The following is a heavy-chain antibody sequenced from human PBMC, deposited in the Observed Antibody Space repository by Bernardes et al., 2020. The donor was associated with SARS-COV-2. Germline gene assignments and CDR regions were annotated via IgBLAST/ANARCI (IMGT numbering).Heavy chain of an antibody. D-gene: IGHD7-27*01. J-gene: IGHJ4*02. Sequence: GGSLRLSCAASGFGFGSYWMHWVRQVPGEGLVWVSRINPDGSDTTYADSVKGRFTISRDNARQTVFLQMNGLRTGDTAVYYCVRSAFYQSTGYYYDSWGQGALVTVSS. CDR1: GFGFGSYW. CDR2: INPDGSDT. V-gene: IGHV3-74*01. CDR3: VRSAFYQSTGYYYDS.